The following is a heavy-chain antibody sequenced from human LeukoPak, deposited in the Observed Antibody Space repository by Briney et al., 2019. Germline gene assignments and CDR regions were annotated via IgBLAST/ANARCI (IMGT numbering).Heavy chain of an antibody. J-gene: IGHJ3*02. Sequence: ASVKVSCKASGYTFADYYPHWVRQAPGQGLEWMGSIDPDSGGTNYAQRFQGRVTMTRDTSISTANMELSSLGPDDTAVYYCAKEYYDTSGRKHAFQNWDQGTMVTVSS. CDR2: IDPDSGGT. D-gene: IGHD3-22*01. V-gene: IGHV1-2*02. CDR1: GYTFADYY. CDR3: AKEYYDTSGRKHAFQN.